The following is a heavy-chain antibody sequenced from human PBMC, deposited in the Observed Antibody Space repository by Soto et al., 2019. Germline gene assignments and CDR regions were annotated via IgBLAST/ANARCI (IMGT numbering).Heavy chain of an antibody. J-gene: IGHJ6*02. D-gene: IGHD6-19*01. Sequence: GGSLRLSCAASGFTFSSYGMHWVRQAPGKGLEWVAVISYDGSNKYYADSVKGRFTISRDNSKNTLYLQMNSLRAEDTAVYYCAKGYSSGWSYYYGMDVWGQGTTVTVSS. V-gene: IGHV3-30*18. CDR3: AKGYSSGWSYYYGMDV. CDR2: ISYDGSNK. CDR1: GFTFSSYG.